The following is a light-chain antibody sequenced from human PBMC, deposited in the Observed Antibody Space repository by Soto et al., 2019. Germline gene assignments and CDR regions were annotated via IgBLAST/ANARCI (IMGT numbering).Light chain of an antibody. V-gene: IGKV3D-20*02. CDR3: QQRSNWPPIFT. J-gene: IGKJ3*01. CDR1: QSVSSNF. Sequence: ENVLTQSPGTLSLSPGERATLSCRASQSVSSNFLAWYQQKPGQAPRLLIYGASNRATGIPDRFSGSGSGTDFTLTISRLEPEDFAVYYCQQRSNWPPIFTFGPGTKVDIK. CDR2: GAS.